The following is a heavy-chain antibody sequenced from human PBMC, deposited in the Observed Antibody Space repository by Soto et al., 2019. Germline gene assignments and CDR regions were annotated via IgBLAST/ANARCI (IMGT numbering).Heavy chain of an antibody. CDR1: GFTFSSYA. Sequence: GGSLRLSCAASGFTFSSYAMSWVRQAPGKGLEWVSAISGSGGSTYYADSVKGRFTFSRDNSKNTLYLQMNSLRAEDTAVYYCAKDRGLWFGEFYAFDIWGQGTMVTVSS. CDR3: AKDRGLWFGEFYAFDI. D-gene: IGHD3-10*01. J-gene: IGHJ3*02. CDR2: ISGSGGST. V-gene: IGHV3-23*01.